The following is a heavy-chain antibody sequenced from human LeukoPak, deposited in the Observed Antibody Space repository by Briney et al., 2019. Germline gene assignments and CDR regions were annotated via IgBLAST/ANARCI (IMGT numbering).Heavy chain of an antibody. CDR1: GFTFRSYW. CDR3: VRDAYNILTAPYFGY. CDR2: INSDGSTT. J-gene: IGHJ4*02. Sequence: GGSLRLSCAASGFTFRSYWMHWVRQAPGKGLLWVSRINSDGSTTSYADPVKGRFTISRDNAKNTLYLQMDSLRAEDTAVYYCVRDAYNILTAPYFGYWGQGTLVTVSS. D-gene: IGHD3-9*01. V-gene: IGHV3-74*01.